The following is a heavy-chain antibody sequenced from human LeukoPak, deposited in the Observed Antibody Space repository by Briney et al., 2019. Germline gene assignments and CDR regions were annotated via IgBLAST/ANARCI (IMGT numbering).Heavy chain of an antibody. V-gene: IGHV4-4*07. CDR3: AREEFLHDNDSSGYFVY. D-gene: IGHD3-22*01. Sequence: SETLSLTCTVSGGSITGYYWNWIRQPAGQGLEWLGRVYSSGVGNYNPSLTSRVTMSVDTSKNQFSLKLTSLTAADTAVYYCAREEFLHDNDSSGYFVYWGQGTLVTVSS. CDR1: GGSITGYY. J-gene: IGHJ4*02. CDR2: VYSSGVG.